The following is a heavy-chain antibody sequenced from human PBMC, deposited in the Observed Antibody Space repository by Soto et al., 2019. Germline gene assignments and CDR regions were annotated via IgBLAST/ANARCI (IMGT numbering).Heavy chain of an antibody. V-gene: IGHV1-3*01. D-gene: IGHD3-22*01. CDR1: GYTFTSYA. CDR3: QVVVITHDAFDI. J-gene: IGHJ3*02. CDR2: INAGNGNT. Sequence: QVQLVQSGAEVKKPGASVKVSCKASGYTFTSYAMHWVRQAPGQRLEWMGWINAGNGNTKYSQKFQGRVTITRDTSASTAYMELSSLRSEDTAVYYCQVVVITHDAFDIWGQGTMVTVSS.